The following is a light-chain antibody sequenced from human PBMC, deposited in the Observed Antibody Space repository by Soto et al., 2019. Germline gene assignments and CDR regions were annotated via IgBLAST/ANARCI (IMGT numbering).Light chain of an antibody. CDR1: SSNIGAGYD. CDR2: GND. Sequence: QSVLTQPPSVSGAPGQRVTISCTGSSSNIGAGYDVHWYQQLPGKAPKLLIYGNDNRPSGVPERFSGSKSGTSASLAITGLRADDEADYYCQSYGSSPSANFVFGTGTKVTAL. CDR3: QSYGSSPSANFV. V-gene: IGLV1-40*01. J-gene: IGLJ1*01.